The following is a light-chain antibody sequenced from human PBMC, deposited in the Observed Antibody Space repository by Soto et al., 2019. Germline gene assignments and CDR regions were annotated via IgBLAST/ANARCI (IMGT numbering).Light chain of an antibody. CDR3: SSFAGSPVV. V-gene: IGLV2-8*01. Sequence: QSALTQPPSASGSPGQSVTITCSGTSSDVGGENYVSWYQQHPGKVPKLILYEVSKRPSGVPDRFSGSRSGNTASLTVSGLQAEDEADYYCSSFAGSPVVFGGGTKVTVL. CDR1: SSDVGGENY. CDR2: EVS. J-gene: IGLJ2*01.